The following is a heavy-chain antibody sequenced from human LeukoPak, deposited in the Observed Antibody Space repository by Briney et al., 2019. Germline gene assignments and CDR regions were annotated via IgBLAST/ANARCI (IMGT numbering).Heavy chain of an antibody. CDR2: IYSGGST. J-gene: IGHJ6*03. CDR1: GFTFDDYG. CDR3: ARASEDYYYYYMDV. Sequence: GGSLRLSCAASGFTFDDYGMSWVRQAPGKGLEWVSGIYSGGSTSYTDSVKGRFTISRDNSKNTVYLQLSSLRVEDTAVYYCARASEDYYYYYMDVWGKGTTVTISS. V-gene: IGHV3-53*01. D-gene: IGHD1-14*01.